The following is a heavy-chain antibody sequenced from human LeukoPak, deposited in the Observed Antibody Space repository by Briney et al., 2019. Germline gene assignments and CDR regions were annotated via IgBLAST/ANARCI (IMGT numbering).Heavy chain of an antibody. D-gene: IGHD2-15*01. J-gene: IGHJ4*02. CDR3: AKGEYCSGGSCYFSFYYFDY. V-gene: IGHV3-23*01. CDR2: ISGSGGST. Sequence: GGSLRLSCAASGFTFSSYAMSWVRQAPGKGLEWVLVISGSGGSTYYADSVKGRFTISRDNSKNTLYLQMNSLRAEDTAVYYCAKGEYCSGGSCYFSFYYFDYWGQGTLVTVSS. CDR1: GFTFSSYA.